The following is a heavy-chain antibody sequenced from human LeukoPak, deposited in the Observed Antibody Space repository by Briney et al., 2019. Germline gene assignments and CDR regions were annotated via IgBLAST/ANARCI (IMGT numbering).Heavy chain of an antibody. Sequence: ASVKVSFKASGYTFTSYGISWVRQAPGQGLEWMGWISAYNGNTNYAQKLQGRVTMTTDTSTSTGYMELRSLRSDDTAVYYCARGLNSFHSSGWDDWGQGTLVTVSS. CDR3: ARGLNSFHSSGWDD. CDR1: GYTFTSYG. V-gene: IGHV1-18*01. CDR2: ISAYNGNT. J-gene: IGHJ4*02. D-gene: IGHD6-19*01.